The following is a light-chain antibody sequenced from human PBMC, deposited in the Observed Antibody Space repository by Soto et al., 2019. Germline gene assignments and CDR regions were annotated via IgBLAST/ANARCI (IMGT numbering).Light chain of an antibody. CDR3: QQYNAYPLT. V-gene: IGKV1D-16*01. CDR1: QGINNW. J-gene: IGKJ4*01. Sequence: DIQMTQSPSSLSASVGDRVTMTCRASQGINNWLAWYQQKPGKAPKALIYAAFNLKSCVTSRFSGSGYGTDFTLTISSLQPEDFATYYCQQYNAYPLTVGGGTKVEIK. CDR2: AAF.